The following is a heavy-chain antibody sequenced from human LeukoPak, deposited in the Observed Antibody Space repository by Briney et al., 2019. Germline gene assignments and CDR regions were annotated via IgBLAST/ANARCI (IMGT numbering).Heavy chain of an antibody. Sequence: PGGSLRLSCAASGFTFSSYEMNWGRQAPGKGLEWISYISSSGSTMYIADSVKGRFTVSRDNAKNSLYLQMNSLRVEDTAVYYCTSAHYFDDTANFDNWGQGTLVTVSS. CDR2: ISSSGSTM. CDR3: TSAHYFDDTANFDN. D-gene: IGHD2/OR15-2a*01. CDR1: GFTFSSYE. J-gene: IGHJ4*02. V-gene: IGHV3-48*03.